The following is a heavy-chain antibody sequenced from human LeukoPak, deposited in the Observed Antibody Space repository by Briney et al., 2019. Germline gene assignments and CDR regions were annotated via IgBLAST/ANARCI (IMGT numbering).Heavy chain of an antibody. D-gene: IGHD3-22*01. Sequence: SETLSLTCTVSGGSISSGDYYWSWIRQPPGKGLEWIGYIYDSGSTYYNPSLKSRVTISVDTSKNQFSLKLSSVTAADTAVYYCARVWYYYDSSGDPDLGAFDIWGQGTMVTVSS. V-gene: IGHV4-30-4*08. J-gene: IGHJ3*02. CDR2: IYDSGST. CDR1: GGSISSGDYY. CDR3: ARVWYYYDSSGDPDLGAFDI.